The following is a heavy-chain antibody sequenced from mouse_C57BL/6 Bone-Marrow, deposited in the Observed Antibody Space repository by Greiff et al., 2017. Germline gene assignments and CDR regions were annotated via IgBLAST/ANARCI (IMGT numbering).Heavy chain of an antibody. CDR1: YFAFMASA. CDR2: FTMYSDAT. Sequence: LQQSGAELVRPGSSVKLSCKASYFAFMASAMHWVKQRPGHGLEWIGSFTMYSDATEYSENFKGKATVTANTSSSTAYMELSSLTSEDSAVYDCAREDDDGGGYFGGWGTGATVTVAS. V-gene: IGHV1-49*01. CDR3: AREDDDGGGYFGG. J-gene: IGHJ1*03. D-gene: IGHD2-3*01.